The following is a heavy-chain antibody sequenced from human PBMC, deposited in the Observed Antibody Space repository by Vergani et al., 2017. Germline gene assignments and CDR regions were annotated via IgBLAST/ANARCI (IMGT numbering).Heavy chain of an antibody. CDR2: IYWDDDK. CDR3: AXRLSRYSSGWYGDAFDI. Sequence: QITLKESGPTLVKPTPTLTLTCTFSGFSLSTSGVGVGWIRQPPGKALEWLALIYWDDDKRYSPSLKNRLTITKDTSKNQVVLTMTNMDPVDTATYYCAXRLSRYSSGWYGDAFDIWGQGTMVTVSS. D-gene: IGHD6-19*01. V-gene: IGHV2-5*02. CDR1: GFSLSTSGVG. J-gene: IGHJ3*02.